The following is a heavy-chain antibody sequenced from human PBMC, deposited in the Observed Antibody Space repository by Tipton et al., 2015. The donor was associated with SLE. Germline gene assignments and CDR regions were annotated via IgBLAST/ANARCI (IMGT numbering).Heavy chain of an antibody. D-gene: IGHD6-19*01. Sequence: TLSLTCTVSGGSLSSYFWSWVWQAPGKGLEWIASIHYRGALYYDPSLESRVTISVDLSNNQFSLRVTSVTAADMAKYYCARHADIAVMRYGMDVWGQGTTVIVSS. J-gene: IGHJ6*02. CDR2: IHYRGAL. CDR1: GGSLSSYF. V-gene: IGHV4-59*08. CDR3: ARHADIAVMRYGMDV.